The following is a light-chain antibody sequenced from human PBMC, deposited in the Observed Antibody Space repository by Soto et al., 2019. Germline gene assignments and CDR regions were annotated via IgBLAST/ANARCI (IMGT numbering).Light chain of an antibody. V-gene: IGKV3-20*01. J-gene: IGKJ5*01. CDR1: QSVSSSY. CDR3: PQYGSALG. CDR2: GAS. Sequence: EIVLTQSPGTLSLSPGERATLSCRASQSVSSSYLAWYQQKPGQAPRLLIYGASSRATGIPDRFSGSGSGTDFTLIISILEPDDFAVYYCPQYGSALGFGQGTRLEIK.